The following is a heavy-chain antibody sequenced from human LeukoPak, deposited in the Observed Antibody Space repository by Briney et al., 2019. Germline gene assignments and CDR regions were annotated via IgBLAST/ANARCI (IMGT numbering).Heavy chain of an antibody. CDR1: GGTFSSYA. CDR3: ARDHRRIAVAVRHRNGMDV. Sequence: SVKVSCKASGGTFSSYAISWVRQAPGQGLEWMGRIIPILGIANYAQKFQGRVTITADKSTSTAYMELSSLRSEDTAVYYCARDHRRIAVAVRHRNGMDVWGQGTTVTVPS. D-gene: IGHD6-19*01. CDR2: IIPILGIA. J-gene: IGHJ6*02. V-gene: IGHV1-69*04.